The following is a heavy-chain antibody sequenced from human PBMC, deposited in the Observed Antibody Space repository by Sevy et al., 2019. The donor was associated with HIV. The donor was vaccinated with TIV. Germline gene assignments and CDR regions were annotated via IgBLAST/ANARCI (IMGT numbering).Heavy chain of an antibody. Sequence: GGSLRLTCAASGFTFSSYSMNWVRQAPGKGLEWVSSISSSSSYIYYADSVKGRFTISRDNAKNSLYLQMNSLRAEDTAVYYCASQYSSTSFTENWGQGTLVTVSS. CDR1: GFTFSSYS. V-gene: IGHV3-21*01. CDR3: ASQYSSTSFTEN. CDR2: ISSSSSYI. J-gene: IGHJ4*02. D-gene: IGHD2-2*01.